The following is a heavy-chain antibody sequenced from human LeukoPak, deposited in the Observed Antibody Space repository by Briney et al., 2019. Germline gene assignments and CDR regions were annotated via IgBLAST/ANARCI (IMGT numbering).Heavy chain of an antibody. Sequence: PGGSLRLSCAASGFTVSSNYMSWVRQAPGKGLEWVSVIYSGGSTYYADSVKGRFTISRDNSKNTLYLQTNSLRAEDTAVYYCAKDRDSNWYPYFEYWGQGTLITVSS. V-gene: IGHV3-53*01. CDR2: IYSGGST. CDR3: AKDRDSNWYPYFEY. CDR1: GFTVSSNY. J-gene: IGHJ4*02. D-gene: IGHD4-11*01.